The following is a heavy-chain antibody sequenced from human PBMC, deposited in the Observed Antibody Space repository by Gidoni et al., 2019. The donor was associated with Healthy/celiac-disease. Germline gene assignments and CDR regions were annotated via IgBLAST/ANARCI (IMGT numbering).Heavy chain of an antibody. CDR1: GFTFSSYA. V-gene: IGHV3-23*01. CDR2: ISGSGGST. J-gene: IGHJ3*02. Sequence: EVQLLESGGGLVQPGGSLRLSCAASGFTFSSYAMSWVRQAPGKGLEGVSAISGSGGSTYYADSVKGRFTISRDNSKNTLYLQMNSLRAEDTAVYYCAKDGGIGVGAFDIWGQGTMVTVSS. CDR3: AKDGGIGVGAFDI. D-gene: IGHD3-10*01.